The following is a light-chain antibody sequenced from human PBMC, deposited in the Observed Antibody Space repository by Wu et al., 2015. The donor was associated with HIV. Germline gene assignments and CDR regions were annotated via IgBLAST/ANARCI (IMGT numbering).Light chain of an antibody. V-gene: IGKV3-20*01. Sequence: EIVMTQSPATLSLSPGERATLSCRASQSVSGSLAWYQQKPGQAPRLLIYGASTRAAGIPDRFSGSGSGTDFSLTISRLEPEDVAVYYCQQYGSSPLWTFGQGTKVEIK. CDR2: GAS. CDR1: QSVSGS. J-gene: IGKJ1*01. CDR3: QQYGSSPLWT.